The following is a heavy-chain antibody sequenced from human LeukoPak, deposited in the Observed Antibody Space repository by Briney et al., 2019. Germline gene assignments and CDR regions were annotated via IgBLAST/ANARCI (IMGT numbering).Heavy chain of an antibody. CDR2: INHSGST. CDR3: ARDRGNYYDSSSGFDP. J-gene: IGHJ5*02. CDR1: GGSFSGYY. D-gene: IGHD3-22*01. V-gene: IGHV4-34*01. Sequence: SETLTLTCAVYGGSFSGYYWSWIRQPPGKGLEWIGEINHSGSTNYNPSLKSRVTISVDTSKNQFSLKLSSVTAADTAVYYCARDRGNYYDSSSGFDPWGQGTLVTVSS.